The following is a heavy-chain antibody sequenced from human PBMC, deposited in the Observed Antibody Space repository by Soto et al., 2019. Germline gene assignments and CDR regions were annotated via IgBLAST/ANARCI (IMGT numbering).Heavy chain of an antibody. CDR3: ATGKIFGANTDYYYYGMDV. D-gene: IGHD3-3*01. J-gene: IGHJ6*02. Sequence: ASVKVSCKVSGYTLTELSMHLVRQAPGKGLEWMGGFDPEDGETIYAQKFQGRVTMTEDTSTDTAYMELSSLRSEDTAVYYCATGKIFGANTDYYYYGMDVWGQGTTVTVSS. V-gene: IGHV1-24*01. CDR2: FDPEDGET. CDR1: GYTLTELS.